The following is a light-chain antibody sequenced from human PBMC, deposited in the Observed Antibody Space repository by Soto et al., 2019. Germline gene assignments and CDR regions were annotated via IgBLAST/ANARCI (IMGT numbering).Light chain of an antibody. Sequence: DFQMCLSLSAVSASVRDRVTITCLASQSIVTYLNWYLQKPGKAPKLLIYAASNLQSGVPSRFSGSGSGTDFTLTISSLEPEDFAVYSCQQRTNWPPIPFGQGGRLAIK. CDR3: QQRTNWPPIP. J-gene: IGKJ5*01. V-gene: IGKV1-39*01. CDR2: AAS. CDR1: QSIVTY.